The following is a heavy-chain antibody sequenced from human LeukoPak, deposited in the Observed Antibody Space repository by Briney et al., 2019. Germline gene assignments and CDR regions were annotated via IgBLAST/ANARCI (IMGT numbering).Heavy chain of an antibody. J-gene: IGHJ3*02. V-gene: IGHV3-7*01. CDR2: IHQDGSEK. CDR1: GFTFSSYW. Sequence: GGSLRLSCAASGFTFSSYWMSWVHQAPGKGLEWVANIHQDGSEKFYVDSVKGRFTISRDNAKNSLFLLMTSLRAEDTALYYCAPEVWELQGASDIWGQGTMVTVSS. D-gene: IGHD1-26*01. CDR3: APEVWELQGASDI.